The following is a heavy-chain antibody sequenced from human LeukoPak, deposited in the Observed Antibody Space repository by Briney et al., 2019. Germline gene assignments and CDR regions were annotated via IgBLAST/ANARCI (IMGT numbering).Heavy chain of an antibody. CDR2: IYYSGST. Sequence: SETLSLTCTVSGGSISSYHWSWIRQPPGKGLEWIGYIYYSGSTNYNPSLKSRVTISVDTSKNQFSLKLSSVTAADTAVYYCARVDFWSGYFHFDYWGQGTLVTVSS. CDR1: GGSISSYH. J-gene: IGHJ4*02. V-gene: IGHV4-59*01. CDR3: ARVDFWSGYFHFDY. D-gene: IGHD3-3*01.